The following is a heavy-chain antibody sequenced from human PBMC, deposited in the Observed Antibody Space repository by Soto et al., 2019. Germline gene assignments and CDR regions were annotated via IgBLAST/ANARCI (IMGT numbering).Heavy chain of an antibody. CDR1: GYSFTNYW. Sequence: GESLKISCKGSGYSFTNYWIGWVRQMPGKGLEWMGIIYPGNSDTRYSPSFQGQVTIAADKSISTAYLQWSSLKASDTAMYYCARPFDPGLAVALDYWGQGTLVTVSS. V-gene: IGHV5-51*01. CDR2: IYPGNSDT. D-gene: IGHD6-19*01. CDR3: ARPFDPGLAVALDY. J-gene: IGHJ4*02.